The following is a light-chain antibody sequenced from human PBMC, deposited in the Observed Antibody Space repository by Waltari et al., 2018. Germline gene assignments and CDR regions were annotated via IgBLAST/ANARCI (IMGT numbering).Light chain of an antibody. V-gene: IGLV3-19*01. Sequence: SSELTQDPGVSVALGQTIRFTCQGDSLRTSYASWYQLKPGQAPVLVIYGTDKRPSGIPDRISGYSSGTTSSLTITGAQAEDEADYYCSSRNGRANQVVFAGGTKVTVL. CDR3: SSRNGRANQVV. J-gene: IGLJ3*02. CDR2: GTD. CDR1: SLRTSY.